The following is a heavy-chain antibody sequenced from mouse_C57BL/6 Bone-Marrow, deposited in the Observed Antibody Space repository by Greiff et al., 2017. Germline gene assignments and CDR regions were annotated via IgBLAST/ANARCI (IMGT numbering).Heavy chain of an antibody. Sequence: QVQLQQSGAELVRPGTSVKLSCTASGFTFNSYCMHWVKQRPGQGLEWIGLIDPYDSYTNYAYKFKGKATLTVDTSSSTAYMQLSSLTSEDTAVYYCARCNIMAGRAYWGQGTTLTVSS. D-gene: IGHD1-1*01. V-gene: IGHV1-59*01. J-gene: IGHJ2*01. CDR3: ARCNIMAGRAY. CDR1: GFTFNSYC. CDR2: IDPYDSYT.